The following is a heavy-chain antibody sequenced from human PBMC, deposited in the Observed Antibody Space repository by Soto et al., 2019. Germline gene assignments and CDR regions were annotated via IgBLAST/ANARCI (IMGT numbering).Heavy chain of an antibody. J-gene: IGHJ3*02. V-gene: IGHV3-72*01. CDR3: VRVRIYADASGRPFDS. Sequence: EVQLVESGGGLVQPGGSLRLSCAASAFIFSDHYMDWVRQAPGKGLEWVCRIRNKANSYITLYAAYGKGRFTISRDDSMTSLSLQMNSLKTEETAVYYCVRVRIYADASGRPFDSWGQGKVVTVSS. CDR2: IRNKANSYIT. D-gene: IGHD2-8*01. CDR1: AFIFSDHY.